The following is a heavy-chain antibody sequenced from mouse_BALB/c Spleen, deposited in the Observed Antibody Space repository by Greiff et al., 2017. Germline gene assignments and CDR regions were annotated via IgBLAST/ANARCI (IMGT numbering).Heavy chain of an antibody. J-gene: IGHJ2*01. V-gene: IGHV14-3*02. CDR3: ARATAYYFDY. Sequence: VQLKESGAELVKPGASVKLSCTASGFNIKDTYMHWVKQRPEQGLEWIGRIDPANGNTKYDPKFQGKATITADTSSNTAYLQLSSLTSEDTAVYYCARATAYYFDYWGQGTTLTVSS. D-gene: IGHD1-2*01. CDR1: GFNIKDTY. CDR2: IDPANGNT.